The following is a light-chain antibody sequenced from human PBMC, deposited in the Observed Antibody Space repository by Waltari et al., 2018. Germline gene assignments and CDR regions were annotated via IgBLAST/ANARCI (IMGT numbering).Light chain of an antibody. Sequence: EIVMTQSPATLSVSPGERVTLPCRASQTVRNNLAWYQQKPGQAPRLLIYAESTRATGIPARFSGSGSGTEFTLTISSLQSEDFAVYYCQQYNNWPPLTFGGGTKVEIK. V-gene: IGKV3-15*01. J-gene: IGKJ4*01. CDR2: AES. CDR1: QTVRNN. CDR3: QQYNNWPPLT.